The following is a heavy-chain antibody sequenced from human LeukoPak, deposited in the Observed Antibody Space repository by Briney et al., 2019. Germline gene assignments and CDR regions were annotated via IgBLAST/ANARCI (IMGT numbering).Heavy chain of an antibody. V-gene: IGHV4-59*01. CDR1: GGSISSYY. D-gene: IGHD3-10*01. Sequence: SETLSLTCTVSGGSISSYYWSWIRQPPGKGLEWIGYIYYSGSTNYNPSLKSRVTISVDTSKNQFSLKLSSVTAADTAVYYCAADPDGSGSRTNWGQGTLVTVSS. CDR3: AADPDGSGSRTN. J-gene: IGHJ4*02. CDR2: IYYSGST.